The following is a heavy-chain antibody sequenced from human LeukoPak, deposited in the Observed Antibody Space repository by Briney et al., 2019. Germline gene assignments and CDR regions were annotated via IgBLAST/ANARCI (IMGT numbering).Heavy chain of an antibody. V-gene: IGHV4-39*07. CDR2: IYYSGST. J-gene: IGHJ5*02. Sequence: KPSETLSLTCTVSGGSISSSSYYWGWIRQPPGKGLEWIGSIYYSGSTYYNPSLKSRVTISVDKSKNQFSLKLSSVTAADTAVYYCARCRVSGFLGWFDPWGQGTLVTVSS. CDR1: GGSISSSSYY. D-gene: IGHD3-16*01. CDR3: ARCRVSGFLGWFDP.